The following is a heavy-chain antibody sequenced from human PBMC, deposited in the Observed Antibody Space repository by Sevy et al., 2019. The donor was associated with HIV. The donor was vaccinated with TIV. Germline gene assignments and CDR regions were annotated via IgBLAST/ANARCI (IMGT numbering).Heavy chain of an antibody. D-gene: IGHD6-19*01. V-gene: IGHV3-30-3*01. Sequence: GGSLRLSCAASGFTFSSYAMHWVRQTPGKGLEWVAVISYDGSNKYYADSVKGRFTISRDNSKNTLYLQMNSLRAEDTAVYYCARDFNSCGWYEEGYYFDYWGQGTLVTVSS. CDR1: GFTFSSYA. CDR2: ISYDGSNK. CDR3: ARDFNSCGWYEEGYYFDY. J-gene: IGHJ4*02.